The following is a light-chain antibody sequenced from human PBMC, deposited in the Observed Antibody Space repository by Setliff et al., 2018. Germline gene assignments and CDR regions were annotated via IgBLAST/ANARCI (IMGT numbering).Light chain of an antibody. J-gene: IGLJ2*01. Sequence: QSALIQPASVSGSPAQSITISCTGTSSDIGRYDFVSWYQHLPGKAPQLLIFSVNNRPSQISDRFSASKSGDTASLTISGLQAEDEAVYYCCSYTPTMGVVFGGGTKVTVL. CDR3: CSYTPTMGVV. V-gene: IGLV2-14*03. CDR2: SVN. CDR1: SSDIGRYDF.